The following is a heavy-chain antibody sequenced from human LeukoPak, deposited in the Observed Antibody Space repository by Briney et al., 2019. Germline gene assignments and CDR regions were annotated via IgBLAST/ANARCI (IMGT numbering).Heavy chain of an antibody. D-gene: IGHD2-2*01. Sequence: GGSLRLSCAASGFTFSSYGMHCVREAPGRGVEGVGVISYDGSNKYYADSVKGRFTISRDKSKNTLHLKMNSLRDKDTAVYYCAKAYQGNSDWFDPWGQGTLVTVSS. CDR3: AKAYQGNSDWFDP. V-gene: IGHV3-30*18. J-gene: IGHJ5*02. CDR1: GFTFSSYG. CDR2: ISYDGSNK.